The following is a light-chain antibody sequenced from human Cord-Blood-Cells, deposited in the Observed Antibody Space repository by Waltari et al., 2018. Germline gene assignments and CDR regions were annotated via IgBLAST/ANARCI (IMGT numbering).Light chain of an antibody. J-gene: IGKJ3*01. Sequence: DIQMTQSPSSLSASVGDXXTITCRASQSISSYLNWYQQKPGKAPKLLIYAASSLQSGVPSRFSGSGSGTDFTLTISSLQPEDFATYYCQQSYSTPFTFGPGTKVDIK. CDR2: AAS. CDR3: QQSYSTPFT. V-gene: IGKV1-39*01. CDR1: QSISSY.